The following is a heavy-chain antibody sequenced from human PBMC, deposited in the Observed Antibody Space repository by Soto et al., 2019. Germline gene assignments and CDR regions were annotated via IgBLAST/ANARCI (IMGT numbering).Heavy chain of an antibody. V-gene: IGHV2-5*01. CDR2: IYWNDDK. J-gene: IGHJ3*02. CDR1: GFSLSTRAVG. D-gene: IGHD1-26*01. CDR3: AHRHELGSFDI. Sequence: QITLKESGPTLVKPTQTLTLTCTFSGFSLSTRAVGVGWIRQPPGKALEWLALIYWNDDKRYSPSLKNRLTITKDTSKNHGVLTMTNMDPVDTATYYCAHRHELGSFDIWGQGTKVTVSS.